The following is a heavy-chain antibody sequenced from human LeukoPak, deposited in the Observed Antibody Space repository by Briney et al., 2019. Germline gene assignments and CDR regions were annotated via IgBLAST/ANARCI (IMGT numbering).Heavy chain of an antibody. D-gene: IGHD3-16*01. CDR2: IYHSGST. CDR1: GGSISSGSYY. V-gene: IGHV4-30-2*01. J-gene: IGHJ3*02. CDR3: ARARPDYDAFDI. Sequence: SETLSLTCTVSGGSISSGSYYWNWIRQPAGKGLEWIGYIYHSGSTYYNPSLKSRVTISVDRSKNQFSLKLSSVTAADTAVYYCARARPDYDAFDIWGQGTMVTVSS.